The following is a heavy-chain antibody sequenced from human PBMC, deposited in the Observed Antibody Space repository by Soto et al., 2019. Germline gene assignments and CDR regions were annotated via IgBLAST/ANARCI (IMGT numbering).Heavy chain of an antibody. Sequence: SGPTLVNPTQTLTLTCTFSGFSLSTSGMCVSWIRQPPGKALEWLALIDWDDDKYYSTSLKTRLTISKDTSKNQVVLTMTNMDPVDTATYYCARIRCGYSYGSSYYYYGMDVWGQGTTVTVSS. CDR1: GFSLSTSGMC. V-gene: IGHV2-70*01. J-gene: IGHJ6*02. D-gene: IGHD5-18*01. CDR2: IDWDDDK. CDR3: ARIRCGYSYGSSYYYYGMDV.